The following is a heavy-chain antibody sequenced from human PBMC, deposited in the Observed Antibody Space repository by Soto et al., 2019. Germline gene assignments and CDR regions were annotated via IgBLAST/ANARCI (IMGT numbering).Heavy chain of an antibody. D-gene: IGHD2-15*01. CDR1: GGTFSSYA. CDR2: IIPIFGTA. CDR3: ARGVVVVVAATRGHYYYGMDV. J-gene: IGHJ6*02. V-gene: IGHV1-69*12. Sequence: QVQLVQSGAEVKKPGSSVKVSCKASGGTFSSYAISWVRQAPGQGLEWMGGIIPIFGTANYAQKFQGRVTITADESTSTAYMELSSLRSEDTAVYYCARGVVVVVAATRGHYYYGMDVWGQGTTVTVSS.